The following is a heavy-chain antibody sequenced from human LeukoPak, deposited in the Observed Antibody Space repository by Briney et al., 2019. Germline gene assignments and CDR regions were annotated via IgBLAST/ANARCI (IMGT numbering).Heavy chain of an antibody. CDR2: INPDSGGT. V-gene: IGHV1-2*02. Sequence: ASVKVSCKASGYTFTDQYLHWVRQAPGQGLEWMGWINPDSGGTNYAPKFQGRVTMTRDTSISAAYMDLSRLGSDDTAVYYCARSRAYDYHFDNWGQGTLVTVSS. CDR1: GYTFTDQY. CDR3: ARSRAYDYHFDN. D-gene: IGHD5-12*01. J-gene: IGHJ4*02.